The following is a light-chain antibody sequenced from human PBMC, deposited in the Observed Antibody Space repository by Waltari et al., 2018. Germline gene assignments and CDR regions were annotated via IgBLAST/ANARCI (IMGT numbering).Light chain of an antibody. Sequence: SYELTQTPSVSVSPGQTARITCSGLELPRKYAYWFQQKSGQAPRLVIYEDTKRPSGIPERFSGSSSGTVATLTITGAQVDDEADYYCYSSDSTGLRVFGGGTTVVVL. J-gene: IGLJ1*01. CDR3: YSSDSTGLRV. V-gene: IGLV3-10*01. CDR1: ELPRKY. CDR2: EDT.